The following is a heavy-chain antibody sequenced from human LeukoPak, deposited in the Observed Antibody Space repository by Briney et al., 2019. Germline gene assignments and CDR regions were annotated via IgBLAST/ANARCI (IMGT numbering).Heavy chain of an antibody. Sequence: GGSLRLSCVASGFTFDDYAMHWVRQAPGKALEWVSLISWDGFTTYYADSVKGRFTISRDNSKNSLYLQMNSLRTEDTALCYCAKDRSLDGYNAFFDYWGQGTLVTVSS. V-gene: IGHV3-43D*04. J-gene: IGHJ4*02. CDR3: AKDRSLDGYNAFFDY. CDR1: GFTFDDYA. D-gene: IGHD5-24*01. CDR2: ISWDGFTT.